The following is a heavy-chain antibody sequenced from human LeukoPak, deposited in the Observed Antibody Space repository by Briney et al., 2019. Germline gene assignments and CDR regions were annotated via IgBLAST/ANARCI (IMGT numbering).Heavy chain of an antibody. D-gene: IGHD4-23*01. CDR1: GFTFSGYW. CDR2: INSDGGNT. CDR3: ARDLRIGGD. Sequence: GGSLRLSCAASGFTFSGYWMHWVRQAPGKGLVWVSRINSDGGNTNYADSVKGRFTISRDNTKNTLYLQMNSLRAEDTAVYYCARDLRIGGDWGQGTLVTVSS. J-gene: IGHJ4*02. V-gene: IGHV3-74*01.